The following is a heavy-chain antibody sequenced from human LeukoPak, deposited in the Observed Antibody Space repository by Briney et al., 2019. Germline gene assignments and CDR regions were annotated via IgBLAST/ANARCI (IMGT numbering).Heavy chain of an antibody. D-gene: IGHD1-26*01. CDR3: ARDRVSGSYSGYFDY. Sequence: GASVKVSCKASGGTFSSYAISWVRQAPGQGLEWMGRIIPIFGTANYAQKFQGRVTITTDESTSTAYMELGSLRSEDTAVYYCARDRVSGSYSGYFDYWGQGTLVTVSS. CDR1: GGTFSSYA. J-gene: IGHJ4*02. CDR2: IIPIFGTA. V-gene: IGHV1-69*05.